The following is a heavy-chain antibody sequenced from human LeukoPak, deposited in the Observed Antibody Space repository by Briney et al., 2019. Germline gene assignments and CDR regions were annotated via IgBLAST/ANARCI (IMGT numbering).Heavy chain of an antibody. CDR2: ISAYNGNT. D-gene: IGHD3-22*01. V-gene: IGHV1-18*01. J-gene: IGHJ4*02. CDR1: GYTFTSYG. CDR3: ARGPRYYYDSSGYYYVG. Sequence: ASVKVSCKASGYTFTSYGISWVRQAPGQGLEWMGWISAYNGNTNYAQKLQGRVTVTTDTSTSTAYMELRSLRSDDTAVYYCARGPRYYYDSSGYYYVGWGQGTLVTVSS.